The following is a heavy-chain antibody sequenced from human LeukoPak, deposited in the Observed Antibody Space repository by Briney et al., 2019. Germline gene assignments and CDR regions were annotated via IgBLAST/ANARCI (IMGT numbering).Heavy chain of an antibody. Sequence: TSETLSLTCAVSTDSITSNWWSWVRQPPGKGLEWIGEVHKSGSTNYYPSLQSRVTISIDKSKNQIALELTSVPAADTAVYYCAKEIVGAPTPGAYWGQGILVTVSS. D-gene: IGHD1-26*01. CDR3: AKEIVGAPTPGAY. J-gene: IGHJ4*02. CDR2: VHKSGST. CDR1: TDSITSNW. V-gene: IGHV4-4*02.